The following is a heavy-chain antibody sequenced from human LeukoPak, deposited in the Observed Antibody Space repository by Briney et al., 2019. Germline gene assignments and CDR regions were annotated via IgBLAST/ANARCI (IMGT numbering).Heavy chain of an antibody. V-gene: IGHV4-30-4*08. CDR2: IYYSGST. CDR1: GGSISSGDYY. CDR3: ARHRIAVAGAPYDAFDI. J-gene: IGHJ3*02. Sequence: SETLSLTCTVSGGSISSGDYYWSWIRQSPGKGLEWIGYIYYSGSTYYNPSLKSRVTISVDTSKNQFSLKLSSVTAADTAVYYCARHRIAVAGAPYDAFDIWGQGTMVTVSS. D-gene: IGHD6-19*01.